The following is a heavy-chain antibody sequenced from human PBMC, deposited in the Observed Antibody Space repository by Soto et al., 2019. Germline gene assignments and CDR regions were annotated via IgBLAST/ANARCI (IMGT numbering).Heavy chain of an antibody. CDR3: AREVRRDGYNSD. Sequence: SVKVSCKASGGTFNSYAISWVRQAPGQGLEWMGGIIPIFGTANYAQKFQGRVTITADESTSTAYMELSSLRSEDTAVYYCAREVRRDGYNSDWGQGTLVTVSS. CDR1: GGTFNSYA. V-gene: IGHV1-69*13. D-gene: IGHD5-12*01. J-gene: IGHJ4*02. CDR2: IIPIFGTA.